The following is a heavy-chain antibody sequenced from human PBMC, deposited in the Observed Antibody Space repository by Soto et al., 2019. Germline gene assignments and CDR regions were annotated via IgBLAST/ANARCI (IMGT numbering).Heavy chain of an antibody. J-gene: IGHJ4*02. CDR3: ANAIGSYYYDSSGYYEY. CDR1: GFTFSNYA. V-gene: IGHV3-23*01. D-gene: IGHD3-22*01. CDR2: ISGSGGST. Sequence: GGSLRLSCAASGFTFSNYAMSWVRQAPGKGLEWVSAISGSGGSTYYADSVKGRFTISRDNSKNTLYLQMNSLRAEDTAVYYCANAIGSYYYDSSGYYEYWGQGTLVTVSS.